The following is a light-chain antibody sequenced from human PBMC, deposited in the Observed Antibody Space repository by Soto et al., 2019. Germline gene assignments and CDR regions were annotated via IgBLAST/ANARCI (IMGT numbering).Light chain of an antibody. CDR2: EVT. V-gene: IGLV2-8*01. J-gene: IGLJ2*01. CDR3: SSYAGSNNFGV. CDR1: SSDVGGYNY. Sequence: QSVLTQPPSASGSPGQSVTISCTGTSSDVGGYNYVSWYQLHPGKAPKLMIYEVTKRPSGVPDRFSGSKSGNTASLTVSGLQAEDEADYCCSSYAGSNNFGVFGGGTKLTVL.